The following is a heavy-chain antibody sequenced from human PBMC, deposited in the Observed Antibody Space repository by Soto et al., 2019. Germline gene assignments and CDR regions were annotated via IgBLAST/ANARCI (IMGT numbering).Heavy chain of an antibody. J-gene: IGHJ5*02. Sequence: QVQLQQWGAGLLKPSETLSLTCAVYGGSFSGYYWSWIRQPPGKGLEWIGEINHSGSTNYNPSLKSRVTISVDTSKNQFSLKLSSVTAADTAVYYCARRPVLRWFDPWGQGTLVTVSS. CDR1: GGSFSGYY. CDR3: ARRPVLRWFDP. CDR2: INHSGST. D-gene: IGHD3-3*01. V-gene: IGHV4-34*01.